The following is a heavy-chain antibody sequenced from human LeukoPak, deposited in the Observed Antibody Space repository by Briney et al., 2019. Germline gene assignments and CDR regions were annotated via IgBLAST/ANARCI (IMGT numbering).Heavy chain of an antibody. CDR1: GFTFSNAW. CDR3: TTNSGSYHIDY. CDR2: IKSKTDGGTT. Sequence: GGSLRLSCAASGFTFSNAWMSWVRQAPGKGLEWVGRIKSKTDGGTTDYAAPVKGRFTISRDDSKNTLYLQMSSLKTEDTAVYYCTTNSGSYHIDYWGQGTLVTVSS. J-gene: IGHJ4*02. D-gene: IGHD1-26*01. V-gene: IGHV3-15*01.